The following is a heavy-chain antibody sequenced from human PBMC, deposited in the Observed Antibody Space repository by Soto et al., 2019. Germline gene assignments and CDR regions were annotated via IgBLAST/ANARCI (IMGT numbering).Heavy chain of an antibody. CDR1: GFTLSSYA. J-gene: IGHJ5*02. CDR2: FSGTGGYT. D-gene: IGHD4-17*01. Sequence: GGSLRLSCAASGFTLSSYAMSWVRQAPGKGLEWVSTFSGTGGYTYYADSVKGRFTISRDDSKNTLFLHMNSLRAADTAVYYCARGQRALITYGPLDPWGQGTLVTVS. V-gene: IGHV3-23*01. CDR3: ARGQRALITYGPLDP.